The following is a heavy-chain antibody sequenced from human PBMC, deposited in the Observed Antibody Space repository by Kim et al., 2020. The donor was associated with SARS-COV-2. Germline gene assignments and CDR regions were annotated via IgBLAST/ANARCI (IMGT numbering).Heavy chain of an antibody. D-gene: IGHD3-10*01. CDR1: GGTFSSYA. J-gene: IGHJ3*02. V-gene: IGHV1-69*13. Sequence: SVKVSCKASGGTFSSYAISWVRQAPGQGLEWMGGIIPISGTANYAQKFQGRVTITADESTSTAYMELSSLRSEDTAVYYWSRNYYGSGSYLDAFDIWGQGTMVTVSS. CDR3: SRNYYGSGSYLDAFDI. CDR2: IIPISGTA.